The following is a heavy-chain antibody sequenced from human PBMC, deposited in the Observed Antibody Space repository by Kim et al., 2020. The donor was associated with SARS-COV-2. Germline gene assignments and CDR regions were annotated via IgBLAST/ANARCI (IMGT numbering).Heavy chain of an antibody. V-gene: IGHV4-39*01. D-gene: IGHD2-15*01. CDR3: ARWAVVVAATDYYFDY. Sequence: ETLSLTCTVSGGSISSSSYYWGWIRQPPGKGLEWIGSIYYSGSTYYNPSLKSRVTISVDTSKNQFSLKLSSVTAADTAVYYCARWAVVVAATDYYFDYWGQGTLVTVSS. CDR1: GGSISSSSYY. CDR2: IYYSGST. J-gene: IGHJ4*02.